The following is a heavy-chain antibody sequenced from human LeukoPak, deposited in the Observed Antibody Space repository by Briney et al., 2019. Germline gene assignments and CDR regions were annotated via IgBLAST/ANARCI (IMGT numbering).Heavy chain of an antibody. CDR1: GGSFSGYY. CDR3: ARVPMVRGNMDV. J-gene: IGHJ6*03. D-gene: IGHD3-10*01. V-gene: IGHV4-59*10. CDR2: IYTSGST. Sequence: SETLSLTCAVYGGSFSGYYWSWIRQPAGKGLEWIGRIYTSGSTNYNPSLKSRVTISVDTSKNQFSLKLSSVTAADTAVYYCARVPMVRGNMDVWGKGTTVTISS.